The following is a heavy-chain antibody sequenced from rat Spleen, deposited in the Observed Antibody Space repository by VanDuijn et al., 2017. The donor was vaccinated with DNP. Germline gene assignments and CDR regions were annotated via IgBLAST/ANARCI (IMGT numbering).Heavy chain of an antibody. CDR3: TRGAGSPYWSFDF. D-gene: IGHD5-1*01. J-gene: IGHJ1*01. Sequence: EVQLVESGGGLVQPGSSLKVSCVASGFTFNNYWMAWIRQVPGKGLEWLGAITGSGGGIYYSGSVKGRFTISRDNAKNTLYLQMNSLRSEDTATYYCTRGAGSPYWSFDFWGPGTVVTVSS. V-gene: IGHV5-31*01. CDR2: ITGSGGGI. CDR1: GFTFNNYW.